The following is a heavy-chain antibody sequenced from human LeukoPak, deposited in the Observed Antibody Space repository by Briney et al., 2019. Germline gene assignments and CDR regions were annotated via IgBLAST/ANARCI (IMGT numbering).Heavy chain of an antibody. CDR1: GGSISSGGYY. J-gene: IGHJ4*02. D-gene: IGHD3-22*01. CDR2: IYYSGST. V-gene: IGHV4-31*03. CDR3: ARDRDSSGYFFDY. Sequence: PSQTLSLTCTVSGGSISSGGYYWRWIRQHPGKGLEWIGYIYYSGSTYYNPSLNSRITISVDTSKNQFSLKLSSVTAADTAVYYCARDRDSSGYFFDYWGQGTLVTVAS.